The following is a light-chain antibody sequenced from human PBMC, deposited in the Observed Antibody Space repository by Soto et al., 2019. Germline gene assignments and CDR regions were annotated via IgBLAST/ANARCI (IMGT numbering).Light chain of an antibody. CDR3: QQYGSSGT. CDR2: GAS. V-gene: IGKV3-20*01. J-gene: IGKJ1*01. CDR1: QSVSTNY. Sequence: LSQSPRTLSLSPGERATLYCRASQSVSTNYLAWYQQKPGQAPRLLIYGASNRATGIPDRFSGSGSGTDFTLTISRLEPEDFAVYYCQQYGSSGTFGQGTKVDI.